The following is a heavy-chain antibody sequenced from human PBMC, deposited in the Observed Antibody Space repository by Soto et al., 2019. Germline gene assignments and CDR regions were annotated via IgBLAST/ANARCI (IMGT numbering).Heavy chain of an antibody. V-gene: IGHV3-53*01. D-gene: IGHD2-2*01. J-gene: IGHJ6*02. Sequence: GGSLRLSCAASGFTVSSNYMSWVRQAPGKGLEWVSVIYSGGSTYYADSVKGRFTISRDNSKNTLYLQMNSLRAEDTAVYYCARAKLGYCSSTSCYHYYYGMDVWGQGTTVTSP. CDR1: GFTVSSNY. CDR2: IYSGGST. CDR3: ARAKLGYCSSTSCYHYYYGMDV.